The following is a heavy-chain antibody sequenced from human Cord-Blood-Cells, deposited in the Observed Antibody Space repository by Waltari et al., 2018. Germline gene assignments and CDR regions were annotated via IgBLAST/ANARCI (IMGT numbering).Heavy chain of an antibody. D-gene: IGHD3-10*01. V-gene: IGHV1-2*02. CDR2: INPNSGGT. CDR1: GYAFTGYY. J-gene: IGHJ4*02. Sequence: QVQLVQSGAEVKKPGASVQVYCKASGYAFTGYYMPWVRQPPGQGLEWKGWINPNSGGTNYAQKFQGRVTMTRDTSISTAYMELSRLRSDDTAVYYCARGGRRGSGSYYFDYWGQGTLVTVSS. CDR3: ARGGRRGSGSYYFDY.